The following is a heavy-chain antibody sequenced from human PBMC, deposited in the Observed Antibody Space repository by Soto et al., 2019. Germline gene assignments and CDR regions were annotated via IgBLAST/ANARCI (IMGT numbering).Heavy chain of an antibody. CDR1: GYTFTSYG. V-gene: IGHV1-18*01. D-gene: IGHD5-18*01. J-gene: IGHJ6*02. Sequence: ASVKVSCKASGYTFTSYGISWVRQAPGQGLEWMGWISAYNGNTNYAQKLQGRVTMTTDTSTSTAYMELRSLRSDDTAVYYCARESSPFSRTAWVYYHYGMDVWGQGTTVTVSS. CDR3: ARESSPFSRTAWVYYHYGMDV. CDR2: ISAYNGNT.